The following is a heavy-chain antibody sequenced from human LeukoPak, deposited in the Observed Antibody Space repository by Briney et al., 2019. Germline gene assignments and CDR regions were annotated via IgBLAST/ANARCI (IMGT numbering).Heavy chain of an antibody. V-gene: IGHV4-59*01. J-gene: IGHJ6*02. Sequence: PSETLSLTCTVSGGSISSYYWSWIRQPPGKGLEWIGYIYYSGSTNYNPSLKSRVTISVDTSKNQFSLKPSSVTAADTAVYYCARDPGVGDYYGMDVWGQGTTVTVSS. CDR1: GGSISSYY. D-gene: IGHD3-10*01. CDR3: ARDPGVGDYYGMDV. CDR2: IYYSGST.